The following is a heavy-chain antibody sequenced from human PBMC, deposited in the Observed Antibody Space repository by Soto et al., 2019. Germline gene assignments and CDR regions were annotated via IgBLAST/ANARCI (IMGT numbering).Heavy chain of an antibody. D-gene: IGHD6-19*01. V-gene: IGHV4-59*11. J-gene: IGHJ5*02. CDR3: VSSYRSGGYEWFHH. CDR2: IHYSGST. CDR1: GASIISHY. Sequence: SDTLSLTCTVSGASIISHYWSWGRQPPGKGLEWIGYIHYSGSTRYDPSLTSRVDISLDPSKEHFSLSLRSVTAADTATYYCVSSYRSGGYEWFHHWGPGTQGT.